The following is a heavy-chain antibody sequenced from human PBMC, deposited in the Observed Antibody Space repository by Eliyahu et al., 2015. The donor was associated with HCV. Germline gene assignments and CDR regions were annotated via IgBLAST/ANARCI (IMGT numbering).Heavy chain of an antibody. Sequence: QVQLQESGPGLVKPSQTLSLTCTVSGGXISSGSYYWSWIRQPAGKGLEWIGRIYTSGSTNYNPSLKSRVTISVDTSKNQFSLKLSSVTAADTAVYYCARDQIVVVPAAQMYYYYGMDVWGQGTTVTVSS. J-gene: IGHJ6*02. D-gene: IGHD2-2*01. CDR1: GGXISSGSYY. CDR3: ARDQIVVVPAAQMYYYYGMDV. CDR2: IYTSGST. V-gene: IGHV4-61*02.